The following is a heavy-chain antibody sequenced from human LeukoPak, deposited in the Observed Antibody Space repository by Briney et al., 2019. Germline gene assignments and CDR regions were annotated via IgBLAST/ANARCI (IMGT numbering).Heavy chain of an antibody. D-gene: IGHD6-19*01. CDR2: IYYSGST. Sequence: SETLSLTCTVSGGSISSSSYYWGWIRQPPGKGLEWIGSIYYSGSTYYNPSLKSRVTISVDTSKNQFSLKLSAVTAADTAMYYCAREDAVSSDDAFDLWGQGTMVTVS. J-gene: IGHJ3*01. CDR3: AREDAVSSDDAFDL. CDR1: GGSISSSSYY. V-gene: IGHV4-39*07.